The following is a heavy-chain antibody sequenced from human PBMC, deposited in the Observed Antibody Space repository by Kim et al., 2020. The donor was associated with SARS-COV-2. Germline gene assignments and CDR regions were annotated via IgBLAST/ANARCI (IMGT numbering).Heavy chain of an antibody. CDR3: ARHWGSGTWNNFLQN. D-gene: IGHD3-10*01. Sequence: GGSLRLSCAASGFLFSDYAMSWARQAPGKGLEWVSAVSNSGTSTYFADSVKGRFTISRDNSKNVLYLQMNSLPVADTAVYYCARHWGSGTWNNFLQNWGQGTLVTVSS. CDR1: GFLFSDYA. V-gene: IGHV3-23*01. CDR2: VSNSGTST. J-gene: IGHJ4*02.